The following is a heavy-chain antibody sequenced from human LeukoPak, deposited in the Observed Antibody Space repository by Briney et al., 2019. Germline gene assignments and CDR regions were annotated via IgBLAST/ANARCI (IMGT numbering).Heavy chain of an antibody. D-gene: IGHD6-19*01. CDR2: IYPGDSDT. J-gene: IGHJ4*02. CDR1: GYSFTSYW. V-gene: IGHV5-51*01. CDR3: ARHSGSYSSGWYSIDY. Sequence: GESLKISCKGSGYSFTSYWIGWVRQMPGKGQEWMGIIYPGDSDTRYSPSFQGQVTISADKSISTAYLQWSSLKASDTAMYYCARHSGSYSSGWYSIDYWGQGTLVTVSS.